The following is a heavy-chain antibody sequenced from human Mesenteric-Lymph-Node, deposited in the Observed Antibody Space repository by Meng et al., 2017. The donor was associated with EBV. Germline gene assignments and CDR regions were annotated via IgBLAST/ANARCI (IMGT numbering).Heavy chain of an antibody. Sequence: QLRGPGPGPVNPSGTLSLTCAVSGASISTSNWWTWVRQPPGKGLEWIGEIYHGGYTNYNPSLKSRVTISVDMSKNQFSLKLSSVTAADTAVYYCARLLAVPGTPSNTFDFWGQGTLVTVSS. D-gene: IGHD6-19*01. V-gene: IGHV4-4*02. J-gene: IGHJ4*02. CDR2: IYHGGYT. CDR1: GASISTSNW. CDR3: ARLLAVPGTPSNTFDF.